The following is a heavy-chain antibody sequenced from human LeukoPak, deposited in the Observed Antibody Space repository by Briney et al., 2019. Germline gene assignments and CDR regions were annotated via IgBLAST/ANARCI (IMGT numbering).Heavy chain of an antibody. CDR3: ARVSDSSGYYYGVFNY. CDR2: IYYGGST. V-gene: IGHV4-59*01. J-gene: IGHJ4*02. Sequence: PSETLSLTCTVSGGSISSYYWSWIRQPPGKGLEWIGYIYYGGSTNYNPSLKSRVTISVDTSKNQFSLKLSSVTAADTAVYYCARVSDSSGYYYGVFNYWGQGTLVTVSS. CDR1: GGSISSYY. D-gene: IGHD3-22*01.